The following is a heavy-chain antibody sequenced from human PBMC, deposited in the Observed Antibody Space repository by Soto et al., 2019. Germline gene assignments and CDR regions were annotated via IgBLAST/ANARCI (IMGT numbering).Heavy chain of an antibody. Sequence: EVQLVESGGGLVQPGGSLRLSCAASGFTFSSYWMHWVRQAPGKGLVWVSRINSDGSSTSYADSVKGRFTISRDNAKNTLYLQMNSLGAEDTAVYYCARDRRGYCSGGSCYSFDYWGQGTLVTVSS. J-gene: IGHJ4*02. V-gene: IGHV3-74*01. CDR1: GFTFSSYW. D-gene: IGHD2-15*01. CDR2: INSDGSST. CDR3: ARDRRGYCSGGSCYSFDY.